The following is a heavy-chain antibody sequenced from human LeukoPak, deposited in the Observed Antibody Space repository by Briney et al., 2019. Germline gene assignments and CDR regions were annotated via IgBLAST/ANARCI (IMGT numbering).Heavy chain of an antibody. J-gene: IGHJ2*01. V-gene: IGHV4-30-4*08. Sequence: PSETLSLTCTVSGGSISSGDYYWSWIRQPPGKGLEWIGYIYYSGSTYYNPSLKSRVTISVDTSKNQFSLKLSSVTAADTAVYYCARDLTPGWYFDLWGRGTLVTVS. CDR2: IYYSGST. CDR3: ARDLTPGWYFDL. CDR1: GGSISSGDYY. D-gene: IGHD4-23*01.